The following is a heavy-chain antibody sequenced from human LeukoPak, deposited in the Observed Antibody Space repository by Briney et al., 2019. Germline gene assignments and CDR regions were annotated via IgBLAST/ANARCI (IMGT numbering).Heavy chain of an antibody. V-gene: IGHV1-8*01. J-gene: IGHJ6*03. CDR3: ARGYKGGGPIQLWFDHYYYYMDV. CDR2: MNPNSGNT. Sequence: GASVKVSCKASGYTFTSYDINWVRQATGQGLEWMGWMNPNSGNTGYAQKFQGRVTMTRNTSISTAYMELSGLRSEDTAVYYCARGYKGGGPIQLWFDHYYYYMDVWGKGTTVTVSS. D-gene: IGHD5-18*01. CDR1: GYTFTSYD.